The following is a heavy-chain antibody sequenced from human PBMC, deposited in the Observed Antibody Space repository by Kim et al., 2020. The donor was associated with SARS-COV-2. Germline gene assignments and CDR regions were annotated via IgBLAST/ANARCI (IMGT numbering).Heavy chain of an antibody. J-gene: IGHJ3*02. CDR2: INAYNGDT. Sequence: ASVKVSCKASGHTFRNFGFAWVRQAPGQGLEWMGWINAYNGDTHSMQKFRGRVTLTTDIPTTTAFMEMRSLTSDDTAVYYCAKGYKTGWSDNAFDIWGQGTMVTVSS. D-gene: IGHD6-19*01. CDR1: GHTFRNFG. V-gene: IGHV1-18*04. CDR3: AKGYKTGWSDNAFDI.